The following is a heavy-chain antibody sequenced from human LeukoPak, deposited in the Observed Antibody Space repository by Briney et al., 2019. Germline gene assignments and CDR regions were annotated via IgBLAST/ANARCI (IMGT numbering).Heavy chain of an antibody. V-gene: IGHV4-38-2*01. J-gene: IGHJ4*02. CDR1: SYSLSSGYY. CDR2: IFYSGRA. D-gene: IGHD5-12*01. CDR3: ARDRGGRTGYASGDFDF. Sequence: PSETLSLTCAVSSYSLSSGYYWDWIRQPPGKGLEWIGTIFYSGRAYYNPSLKSRVTMSVDTSKNHFSLKLTSVTAADTAVYVCARDRGGRTGYASGDFDFWGQGTLVTVSS.